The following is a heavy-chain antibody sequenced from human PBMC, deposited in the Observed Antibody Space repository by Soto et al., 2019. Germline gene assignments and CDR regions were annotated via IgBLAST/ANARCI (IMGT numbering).Heavy chain of an antibody. CDR3: ARDRNWNYDPIDY. CDR1: GFTFSSYS. V-gene: IGHV3-21*01. CDR2: ISSSSSYI. D-gene: IGHD1-7*01. Sequence: EVQLVESGGGLVKPGGSLRLSCAASGFTFSSYSMNWVRQAPGKGLEWVSSISSSSSYIYYADSVKGRFTNSRDNAKNSLYLQMNSLRAEDTAVYYCARDRNWNYDPIDYWGQGTLVTVSS. J-gene: IGHJ4*02.